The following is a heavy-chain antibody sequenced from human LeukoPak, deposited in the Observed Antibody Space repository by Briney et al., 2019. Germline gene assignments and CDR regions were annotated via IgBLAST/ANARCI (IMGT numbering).Heavy chain of an antibody. CDR2: ITHIGDT. CDR3: ARVLWGFHH. Sequence: SETLSLTCGVYGSSFSGYYWSWVRQPPGKGLEWIGEITHIGDTSYNPSLKSRVTISLDTSKNQFSLDLASVTAADTAIYYCARVLWGFHHWGQGTPVTVAS. D-gene: IGHD3-16*01. J-gene: IGHJ1*01. V-gene: IGHV4-34*01. CDR1: GSSFSGYY.